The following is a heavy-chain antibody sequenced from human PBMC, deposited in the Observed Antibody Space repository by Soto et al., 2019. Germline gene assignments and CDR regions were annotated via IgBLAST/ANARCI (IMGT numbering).Heavy chain of an antibody. Sequence: EVRLLESGGGLVQPGGSLRLSCAGSGFTFSTNAMSWVRQAPGKGLEWVSTIRGNGDSSDYADSVKGRFTVSRNNSKNTQDLQMNSRRAEDTAGYCCAKRHYYVAGNFALTKWGQGTLVTVSS. D-gene: IGHD3-10*01. CDR3: AKRHYYVAGNFALTK. CDR1: GFTFSTNA. CDR2: IRGNGDSS. V-gene: IGHV3-23*01. J-gene: IGHJ4*03.